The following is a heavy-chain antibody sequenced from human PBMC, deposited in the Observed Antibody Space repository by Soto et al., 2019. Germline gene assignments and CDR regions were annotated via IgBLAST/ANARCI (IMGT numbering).Heavy chain of an antibody. J-gene: IGHJ6*02. V-gene: IGHV1-18*01. CDR3: AMVYLYVTPTPQDV. CDR1: GYIFVNYG. Sequence: QVQLEQSGDEVKKPGASVKVSCKASGYIFVNYGIAWVRQAPGQGLEWLGWISPYTGNTNYATKVQGRLTLTTDTTTSTAFMEVGRLPSAGTAVYSGAMVYLYVTPTPQDVWGQGTTVTVSS. CDR2: ISPYTGNT. D-gene: IGHD2-8*01.